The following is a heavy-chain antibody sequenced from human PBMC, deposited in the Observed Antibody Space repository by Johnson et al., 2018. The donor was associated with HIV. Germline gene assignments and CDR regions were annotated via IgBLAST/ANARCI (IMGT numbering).Heavy chain of an antibody. Sequence: QVQLVESGGGVVQPGRSLRLSCAASGSTFSSYAMHWVRQAPGKGLEWVAVIWYDGSNKYYTDSVKGRFTISRDNSKNTLYLQMNSLRAEDTAVYYCAKGDPVEGDVDDAFDIWGQGTMVTVSS. D-gene: IGHD2-21*01. CDR1: GSTFSSYA. CDR3: AKGDPVEGDVDDAFDI. J-gene: IGHJ3*02. V-gene: IGHV3-33*06. CDR2: IWYDGSNK.